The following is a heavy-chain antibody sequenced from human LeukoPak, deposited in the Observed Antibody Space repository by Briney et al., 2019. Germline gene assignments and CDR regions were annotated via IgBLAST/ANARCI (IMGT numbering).Heavy chain of an antibody. D-gene: IGHD3-16*01. CDR1: GGSISSGGYS. CDR2: IYHSGST. V-gene: IGHV4-30-2*01. Sequence: SETLSLTCAVSGGSISSGGYSWSWIRQPPGQGLEWIGYIYHSGSTYYNPSLKSRVTISVDRSKNQFSLKLSSVTAADTAVYYCARGSRVWKDWGQGTLVTVSS. J-gene: IGHJ4*02. CDR3: ARGSRVWKD.